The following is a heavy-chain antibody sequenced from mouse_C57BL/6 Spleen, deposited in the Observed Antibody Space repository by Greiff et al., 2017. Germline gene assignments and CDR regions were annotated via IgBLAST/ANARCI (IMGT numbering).Heavy chain of an antibody. D-gene: IGHD2-3*01. J-gene: IGHJ4*01. CDR3: ARDGYYVGYAMDD. Sequence: EVQGVESVAELVRPGASVKLSCTASGFNIKNTYMPWVKQRPEQGLEWIGRIDPANGNTKYDPKFKGKATITADTTSNTAYLQLSSLTSEDTAIYYCARDGYYVGYAMDDWGQGTSGTSAS. CDR2: IDPANGNT. CDR1: GFNIKNTY. V-gene: IGHV14-3*01.